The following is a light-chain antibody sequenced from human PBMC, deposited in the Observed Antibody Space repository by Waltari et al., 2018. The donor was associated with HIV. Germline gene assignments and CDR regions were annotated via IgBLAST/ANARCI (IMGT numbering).Light chain of an antibody. V-gene: IGKV4-1*01. CDR1: QSVLYNSNHKNY. CDR3: QQYYSTPYT. Sequence: DIVMTQSPDSLAVYLGERATINCKSSQSVLYNSNHKNYLAWYQQKPGQPPQLLIYWASTRESGVPDRFSGSGSGADFTLTITSLQAEDVAVYYCQQYYSTPYTFGQGTKLEIK. J-gene: IGKJ2*01. CDR2: WAS.